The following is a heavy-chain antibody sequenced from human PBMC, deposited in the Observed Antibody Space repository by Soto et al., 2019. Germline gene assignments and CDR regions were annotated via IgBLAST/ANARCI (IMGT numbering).Heavy chain of an antibody. V-gene: IGHV3-23*01. D-gene: IGHD6-13*01. CDR3: AKDRGNVFPHISSLSFDP. J-gene: IGHJ5*02. CDR1: GFTFSSYA. Sequence: GGSLRLSCAASGFTFSSYAMSWVRQAPGKGLEWVSAISGSGRDTYYADSVKGRFTISRDNSKNTLYLQMNSLRADDTAVYYCAKDRGNVFPHISSLSFDPWGQGTLVTVSS. CDR2: ISGSGRDT.